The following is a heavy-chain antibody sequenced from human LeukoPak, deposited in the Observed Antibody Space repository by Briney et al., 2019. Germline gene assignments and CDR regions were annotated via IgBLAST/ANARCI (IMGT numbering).Heavy chain of an antibody. V-gene: IGHV3-21*01. CDR1: GFTFSSYS. CDR2: ISSSSSYI. D-gene: IGHD3-16*01. J-gene: IGHJ3*02. Sequence: GGSLRLSCAASGFTFSSYSMNWVRQAPGGGLEWVSSISSSSSYIYYADSVKGRFTISRDNAKNSLYLQMNSLRAEDTAVYYCARGGLHLGLGAFDIWGQGTMVTVSS. CDR3: ARGGLHLGLGAFDI.